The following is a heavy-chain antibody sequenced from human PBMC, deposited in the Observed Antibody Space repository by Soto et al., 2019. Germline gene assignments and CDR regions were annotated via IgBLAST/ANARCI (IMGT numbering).Heavy chain of an antibody. J-gene: IGHJ5*02. V-gene: IGHV1-18*04. CDR1: GYTFTSYG. D-gene: IGHD6-13*01. Sequence: ASVKVSCKASGYTFTSYGISWVRQAPGQGLEWMGWIRAYNGNTNYAQKLQGRVTMTTDTSTSTAYMELRSLRSDDTAVYYCARVESSSWYDGDWFDPWGQGTLVTVS. CDR3: ARVESSSWYDGDWFDP. CDR2: IRAYNGNT.